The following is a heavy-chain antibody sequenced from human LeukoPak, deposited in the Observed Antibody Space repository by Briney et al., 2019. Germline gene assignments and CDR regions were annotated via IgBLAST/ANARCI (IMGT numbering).Heavy chain of an antibody. J-gene: IGHJ4*02. V-gene: IGHV3-23*01. CDR1: GFTFSSYG. CDR3: AKATGYSYGSTFDY. Sequence: PGGSLRLSCAASGFTFSSYGMSWVRQAPGKGLEWVSAISGSGGSTYYADSVKGRFTISRDNSKNTLYLQMNSLRAEDTAVYYCAKATGYSYGSTFDYWGQGTLVTVSS. D-gene: IGHD5-18*01. CDR2: ISGSGGST.